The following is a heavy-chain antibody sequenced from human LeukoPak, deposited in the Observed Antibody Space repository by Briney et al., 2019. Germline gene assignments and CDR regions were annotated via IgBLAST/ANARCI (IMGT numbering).Heavy chain of an antibody. Sequence: SETLSLTCTVSGDSISSYYWSWIRQPAGKGLEWIGRIYTSGSTNYNPSLKSRVTMSVDTSKNQFSLKLSSVTAADTAVYYCARDRASMTTVTGSYYYYYYYMDVWGKGTTVTISS. V-gene: IGHV4-4*07. CDR2: IYTSGST. CDR1: GDSISSYY. D-gene: IGHD4-17*01. J-gene: IGHJ6*03. CDR3: ARDRASMTTVTGSYYYYYYYMDV.